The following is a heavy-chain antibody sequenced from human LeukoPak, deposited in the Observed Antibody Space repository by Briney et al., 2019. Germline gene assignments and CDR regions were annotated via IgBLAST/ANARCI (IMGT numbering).Heavy chain of an antibody. Sequence: ASVKVSCKASGYTFTGYYMHWVRQAPGQGLEWMGWISPNSGGTNYAQKFQGRVTMTRDTSISTAYMELSRLRSDDTAVYYCARGLMYYGSGSYAYWGQGTLVTVSS. CDR3: ARGLMYYGSGSYAY. D-gene: IGHD3-10*01. J-gene: IGHJ4*02. CDR1: GYTFTGYY. V-gene: IGHV1-2*02. CDR2: ISPNSGGT.